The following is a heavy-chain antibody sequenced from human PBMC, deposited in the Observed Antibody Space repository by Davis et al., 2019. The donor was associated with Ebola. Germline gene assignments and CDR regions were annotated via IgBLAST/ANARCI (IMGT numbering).Heavy chain of an antibody. J-gene: IGHJ6*02. V-gene: IGHV1-8*01. CDR2: MNPNSGNT. D-gene: IGHD3-3*01. Sequence: ASVKVSCKASGYTFTSYDINWVRQATGQGLEWMGWMNPNSGNTGYAQKFQGRVTMTRNTSISTAYMELSSLRSEDTAVYYCARCQGDTIFGVVIMKYGMDVWGQGTTVTVSS. CDR3: ARCQGDTIFGVVIMKYGMDV. CDR1: GYTFTSYD.